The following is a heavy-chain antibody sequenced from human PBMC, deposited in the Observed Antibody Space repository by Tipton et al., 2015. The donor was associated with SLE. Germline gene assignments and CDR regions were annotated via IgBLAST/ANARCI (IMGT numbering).Heavy chain of an antibody. J-gene: IGHJ3*02. D-gene: IGHD6-13*01. CDR3: ASAFGYSSSWLAFDI. CDR2: VYYTGNT. V-gene: IGHV4-39*07. Sequence: TLSLTCIVSGDSISSSSYYWGWIRQPPGKGLEWVGTVYYTGNTFYNPSLKSRVTISVDTSKNQFSLKLRSVTAADTAVYYCASAFGYSSSWLAFDIWGPGTMVTVSS. CDR1: GDSISSSSYY.